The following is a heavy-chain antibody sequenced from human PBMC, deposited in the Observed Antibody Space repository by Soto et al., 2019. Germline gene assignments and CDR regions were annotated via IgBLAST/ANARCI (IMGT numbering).Heavy chain of an antibody. J-gene: IGHJ4*02. CDR3: ARDQGTYGTSSHY. CDR2: ISVYNGHT. CDR1: GYIFTSYG. Sequence: WASVKVSCKASGYIFTSYGINWVRQAPGQGLEWMGWISVYNGHTKYAHKFQDRVTMSTDTSASTAYMEVRSLRSDDTAVYYCARDQGTYGTSSHYWGQGTLVTVSS. V-gene: IGHV1-18*01. D-gene: IGHD3-16*01.